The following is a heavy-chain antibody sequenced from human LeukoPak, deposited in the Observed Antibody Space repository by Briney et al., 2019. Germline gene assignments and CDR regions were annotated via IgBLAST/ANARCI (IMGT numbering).Heavy chain of an antibody. D-gene: IGHD6-13*01. V-gene: IGHV4-38-2*02. CDR1: GYSISSGYY. J-gene: IGHJ4*02. CDR3: ARGGYSSSWYGGPNYFDY. Sequence: SETLSLTCTVSGYSISSGYYWGWIRQPPGKGLEWIGGIYHSGSTYYNPSLKSRVTISVDTSKNQFSLKLSSVTAADTAVYYCARGGYSSSWYGGPNYFDYWGQGTLVTVSS. CDR2: IYHSGST.